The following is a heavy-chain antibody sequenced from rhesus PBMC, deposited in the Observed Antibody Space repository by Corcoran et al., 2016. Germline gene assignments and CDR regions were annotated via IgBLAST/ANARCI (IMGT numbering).Heavy chain of an antibody. J-gene: IGHJ4*01. CDR1: GFTFSDYY. CDR3: ARWGLSMNTVTPHFDY. D-gene: IGHD4-23*01. CDR2: ISYDVSKQ. V-gene: IGHV3S32*01. Sequence: EVRLVESGGGLVQPGGSLRPSCAASGFTFSDYYMSWVRQAPGKGPEWVEVISYDVSKQYYSDSVKDRFTISRDNSNNMRYLQINNLKLEDTAVYYCARWGLSMNTVTPHFDYWGQGVLVTVSS.